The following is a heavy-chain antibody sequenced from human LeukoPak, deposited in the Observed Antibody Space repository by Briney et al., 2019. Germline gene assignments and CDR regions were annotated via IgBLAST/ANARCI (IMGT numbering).Heavy chain of an antibody. CDR2: IYSGGTT. CDR3: AREVSSGWGGGMDV. V-gene: IGHV3-53*01. CDR1: GFTVSSNY. D-gene: IGHD6-25*01. J-gene: IGHJ6*04. Sequence: PGGSLRLSCAASGFTVSSNYMSWVRQAPGKGLEWVSVIYSGGTTYYADSVKGRFTISRDNSKNTLYLQMNSLRAEDTAVYYCAREVSSGWGGGMDVWGKGTTVTVSS.